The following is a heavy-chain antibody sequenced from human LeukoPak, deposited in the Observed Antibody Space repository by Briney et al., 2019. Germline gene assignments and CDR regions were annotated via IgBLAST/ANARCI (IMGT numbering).Heavy chain of an antibody. V-gene: IGHV4-39*01. CDR3: ARLSPSPRLEGFDFWSGYYPDY. D-gene: IGHD3-3*01. CDR1: GGSISSSSYY. Sequence: PSETLSLTCTVSGGSISSSSYYWGWIRQSPGKGLEWIGSIYYSGSTYYNPSLKSRVTISVDTSKNQLSLRLSSVTAADTALYYCARLSPSPRLEGFDFWSGYYPDYWGQGTLVTVSS. J-gene: IGHJ4*02. CDR2: IYYSGST.